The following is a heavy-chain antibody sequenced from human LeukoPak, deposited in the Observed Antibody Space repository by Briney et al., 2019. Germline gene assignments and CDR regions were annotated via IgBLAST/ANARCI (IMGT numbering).Heavy chain of an antibody. CDR1: GFTFSTYW. CDR3: ARGQLADNQ. CDR2: IKPDGSEK. V-gene: IGHV3-7*01. D-gene: IGHD1-14*01. J-gene: IGHJ4*02. Sequence: PGGSLRLSCATSGFTFSTYWMSWVRQTPGKGLGWVAKIKPDGSEKSYVDSVKGRFTISRDNAKNSVYLQMNSLRVEDTAVYYCARGQLADNQWGQGALVTVSS.